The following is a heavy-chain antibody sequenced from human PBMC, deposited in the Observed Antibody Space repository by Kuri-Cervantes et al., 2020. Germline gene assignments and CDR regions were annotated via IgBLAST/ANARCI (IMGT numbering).Heavy chain of an antibody. CDR1: GGSISSGDYY. Sequence: SETLSLTCTVSGGSISSGDYYWSWIRQPPGKCLEWIGYIYYSGSTYYNPSLKSRVTISVDTSKNQFSLKLSSVTAADTAVYYCARGGLGYQNWFDPWGQGTLVTVSS. V-gene: IGHV4-30-4*01. J-gene: IGHJ5*02. CDR3: ARGGLGYQNWFDP. CDR2: IYYSGST. D-gene: IGHD5-12*01.